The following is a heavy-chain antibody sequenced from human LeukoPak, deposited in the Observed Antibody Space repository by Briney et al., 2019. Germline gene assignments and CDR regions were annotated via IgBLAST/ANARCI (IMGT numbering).Heavy chain of an antibody. CDR2: INPNSGGT. CDR3: AREWRYCSGGSCYYYFDY. Sequence: ASVKVSCKASGYTFTGYYMHWVRQAPGQGLEWMGWINPNSGGTNYAQKFQGRVTMTRDTSISTAYMELSGLRSDDTAVYYCAREWRYCSGGSCYYYFDYWGQGTLVTVSS. J-gene: IGHJ4*02. CDR1: GYTFTGYY. D-gene: IGHD2-15*01. V-gene: IGHV1-2*02.